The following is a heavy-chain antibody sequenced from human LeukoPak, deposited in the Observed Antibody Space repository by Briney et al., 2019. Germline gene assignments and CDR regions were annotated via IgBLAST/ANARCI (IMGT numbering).Heavy chain of an antibody. D-gene: IGHD4-23*01. CDR2: IIPIFGTA. J-gene: IGHJ4*02. Sequence: SVTVSCKASGGTFSNYAISWVRQAPGQGLEWMGGIIPIFGTANYAQKFQGRVTITADESTSTAYMELSSLRSEDTAVYYCARVNQDYGGNPKLDYWGQGTLVTVSS. V-gene: IGHV1-69*13. CDR3: ARVNQDYGGNPKLDY. CDR1: GGTFSNYA.